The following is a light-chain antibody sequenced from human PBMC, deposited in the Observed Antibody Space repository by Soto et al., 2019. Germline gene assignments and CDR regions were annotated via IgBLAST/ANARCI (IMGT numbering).Light chain of an antibody. CDR3: QQYGSSPIT. CDR2: AAS. Sequence: EIVLTQSPGTLSLSPGERATLSCRASQTVRSNFLAWYQQKPGQAPRLLIYAASLGATGIPYRFSGSGSGTDFTLTIGRLEPEDFAVYYCQQYGSSPITFGQGTRLEIK. CDR1: QTVRSNF. V-gene: IGKV3-20*01. J-gene: IGKJ5*01.